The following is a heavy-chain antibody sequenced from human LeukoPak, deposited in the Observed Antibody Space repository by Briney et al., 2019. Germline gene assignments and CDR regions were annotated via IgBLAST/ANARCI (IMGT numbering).Heavy chain of an antibody. D-gene: IGHD3-22*01. CDR3: ARGSNYDSSGYSFDY. CDR1: GGSISSYY. Sequence: LSLTCTVSGGSISSYYWSWIRQAPGEGLEWVSYISSSGSTIYYADSVKGRFTISRDNAKNSLYLQMNSLRAEDTAVYYCARGSNYDSSGYSFDYWGQGTLVTVSS. V-gene: IGHV3-11*01. CDR2: ISSSGSTI. J-gene: IGHJ4*02.